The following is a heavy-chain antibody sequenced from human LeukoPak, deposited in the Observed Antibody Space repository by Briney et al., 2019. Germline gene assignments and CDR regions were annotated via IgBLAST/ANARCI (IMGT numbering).Heavy chain of an antibody. D-gene: IGHD3-22*01. CDR3: AKVSINDSFDLTY. CDR1: GFTFSSYG. CDR2: ISGSGGST. J-gene: IGHJ4*02. V-gene: IGHV3-23*01. Sequence: GGTLRLSCAASGFTFSSYGMSWVRQAPGKGLEWVSAISGSGGSTYYADSVKGRFTISRDNSKNTLYLQMNSLRAEDTAVYYCAKVSINDSFDLTYWGQGTLVTVSS.